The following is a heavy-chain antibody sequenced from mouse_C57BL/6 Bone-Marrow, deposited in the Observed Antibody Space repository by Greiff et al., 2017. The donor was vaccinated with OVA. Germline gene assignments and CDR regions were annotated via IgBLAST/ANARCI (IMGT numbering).Heavy chain of an antibody. J-gene: IGHJ3*01. CDR1: GFNIKDDY. CDR2: IDPENGDT. V-gene: IGHV14-4*01. Sequence: EVQLQQSGAELVRPGASVKLSCTASGFNIKDDYMHWVKQRPEQGLEWIGWIDPENGDTEYASKFQGKATITADTSSNTAYLQLSSLTSEDTAVYYCTGATMVKGFAYWGQGTLVTVSA. D-gene: IGHD2-2*01. CDR3: TGATMVKGFAY.